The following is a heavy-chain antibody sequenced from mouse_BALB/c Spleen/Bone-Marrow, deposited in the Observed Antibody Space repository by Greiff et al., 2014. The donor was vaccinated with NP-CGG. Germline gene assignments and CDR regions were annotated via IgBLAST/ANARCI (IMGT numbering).Heavy chain of an antibody. Sequence: EVNVEESGAELVKPGASVKLSCTASGFNIKDTYMHWVKQRPEQGLEWIGRIDPANGNTKYDPKFQGKASITADTSSNTAYLQLRSLAAEETDYYCSAGYGYGYYFDYWGQGTTLTVSS. V-gene: IGHV14-3*02. CDR3: AGYGYGYYFDY. CDR1: GFNIKDTY. J-gene: IGHJ2*01. CDR2: IDPANGNT. D-gene: IGHD2-2*01.